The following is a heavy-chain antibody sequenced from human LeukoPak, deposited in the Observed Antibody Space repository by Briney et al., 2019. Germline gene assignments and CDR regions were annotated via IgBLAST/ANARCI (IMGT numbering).Heavy chain of an antibody. Sequence: GESLKISCKGSGYRFGNFCIGWVRQMPGKGLEWMGIIYPDDSDTRYSPSFQGQVTMSADKSIRTVYLQWSSLKASDTGMYFCARHGIAVSGTWALDYWGQGTLVTVSS. CDR2: IYPDDSDT. D-gene: IGHD6-19*01. J-gene: IGHJ4*01. CDR1: GYRFGNFC. CDR3: ARHGIAVSGTWALDY. V-gene: IGHV5-51*01.